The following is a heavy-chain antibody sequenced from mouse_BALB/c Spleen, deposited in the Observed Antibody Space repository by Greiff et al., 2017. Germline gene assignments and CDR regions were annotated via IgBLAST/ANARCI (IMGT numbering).Heavy chain of an antibody. CDR2: INPSNGGT. J-gene: IGHJ3*01. D-gene: IGHD3-1*01. Sequence: VQLQQSGAELVKPGASVKLSCKASGYTFTSYYMYWVKQRPGQGLEWIGEINPSNGGTNFNEKFKSKATLTVDKSSSTAYMQLSSLTSEDSAVYYCTRDTARGFAYWGQGTLVTVSA. CDR1: GYTFTSYY. CDR3: TRDTARGFAY. V-gene: IGHV1S81*02.